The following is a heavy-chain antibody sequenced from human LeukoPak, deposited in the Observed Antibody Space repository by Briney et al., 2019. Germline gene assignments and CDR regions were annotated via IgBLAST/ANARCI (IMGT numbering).Heavy chain of an antibody. CDR3: ARVSVVADPFDAFDI. CDR1: GFTFSNYW. Sequence: GGSLRLSCAASGFTFSNYWMHWVRQAPGKGLVWVSRIHSDGSSTTSADSVKGRFTISRDNAENTLYLQMNSLRAEDTAVYYCARVSVVADPFDAFDIWGQGTMVTVSS. V-gene: IGHV3-74*01. CDR2: IHSDGSST. J-gene: IGHJ3*02. D-gene: IGHD2-21*01.